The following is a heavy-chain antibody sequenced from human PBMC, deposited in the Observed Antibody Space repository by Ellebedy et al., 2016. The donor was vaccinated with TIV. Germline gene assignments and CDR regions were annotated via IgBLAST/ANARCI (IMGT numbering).Heavy chain of an antibody. J-gene: IGHJ6*02. CDR3: ARDGTYGMDV. CDR2: INPSGGST. CDR1: GYTFTGYR. V-gene: IGHV1-46*01. Sequence: ASVQVSCKASGYTFTGYRMHWVRQAPGQGLDWMGIINPSGGSTTYAQKIQGRISMTRDRSTSTVFMELRSLRSEDTAVYYCARDGTYGMDVWGQGTTVTVSS.